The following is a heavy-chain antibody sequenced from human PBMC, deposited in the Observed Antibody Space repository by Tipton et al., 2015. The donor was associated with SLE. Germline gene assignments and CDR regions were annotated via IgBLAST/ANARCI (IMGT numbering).Heavy chain of an antibody. V-gene: IGHV4-4*09. CDR2: IYTSGST. J-gene: IGHJ4*02. Sequence: TLSLTCTVSGGSISSYYWSWIRQPPGKGLEWIGYIYTSGSTNYNPSLKSRVTISVDTSKNQFSLKLSSVTAADTAVYYCAEGAAAGHWGQGTLVTVSS. CDR1: GGSISSYY. CDR3: AEGAAAGH. D-gene: IGHD6-13*01.